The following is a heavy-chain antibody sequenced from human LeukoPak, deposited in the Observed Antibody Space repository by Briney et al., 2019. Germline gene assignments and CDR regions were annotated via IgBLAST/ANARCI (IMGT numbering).Heavy chain of an antibody. D-gene: IGHD5-24*01. CDR2: ISGSGGST. V-gene: IGHV3-23*01. CDR1: GFTFSSYG. J-gene: IGHJ3*02. CDR3: AKGSGEMATTDAFDI. Sequence: GGTLRLSCATSGFTFSSYGMSWVRQAPGKGLEWVSGISGSGGSTYYADSVKGRFTISRDNSKNTLYLQMNSLRAEDTAVYYCAKGSGEMATTDAFDIWGQGTMVTVSS.